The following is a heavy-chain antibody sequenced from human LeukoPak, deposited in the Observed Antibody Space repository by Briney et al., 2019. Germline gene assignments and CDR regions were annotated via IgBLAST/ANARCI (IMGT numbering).Heavy chain of an antibody. J-gene: IGHJ4*02. Sequence: ASVKVSCKASGYTFTSYDINWVRQATGQGLEWMGWMNPNSGNTGYAQKFQGRVTMTRNTSISTAYMELSSLRAEDTAVYYCARGRGADYGGNSGYFDYWGQGTLVTVSS. CDR2: MNPNSGNT. D-gene: IGHD4-23*01. CDR1: GYTFTSYD. V-gene: IGHV1-8*01. CDR3: ARGRGADYGGNSGYFDY.